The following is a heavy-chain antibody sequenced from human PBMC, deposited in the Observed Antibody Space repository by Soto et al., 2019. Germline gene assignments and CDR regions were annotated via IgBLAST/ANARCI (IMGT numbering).Heavy chain of an antibody. CDR2: IYYSGST. J-gene: IGHJ4*02. CDR3: ATFIVLNSLRGY. Sequence: PSETLSLTCTVSGGSISSSSYYWGWIRQPPGKGLEWIGCIYYSGSTYYNPSLKSRVTISVDTSKNQFSLKLSSVTAADTAVYYCATFIVLNSLRGYWGQGTLVTVSS. CDR1: GGSISSSSYY. V-gene: IGHV4-39*07. D-gene: IGHD2-21*01.